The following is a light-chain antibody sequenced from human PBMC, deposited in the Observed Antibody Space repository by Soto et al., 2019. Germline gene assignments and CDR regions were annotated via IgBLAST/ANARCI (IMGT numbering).Light chain of an antibody. CDR2: DTC. J-gene: IGKJ4*01. CDR3: QQFGRLIT. V-gene: IGKV3D-20*01. Sequence: DIVLTQSPATLSLSPGERATLSCGASQSITNNYLAWYQQKPGLAPRLLIYDTCKRAIGIPDRFSGSGSGTVFTLTISRREPEDFAVYYCQQFGRLITFGGGTKVEIK. CDR1: QSITNNY.